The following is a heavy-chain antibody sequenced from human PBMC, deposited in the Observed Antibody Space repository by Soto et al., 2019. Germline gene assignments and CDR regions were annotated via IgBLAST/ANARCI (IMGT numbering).Heavy chain of an antibody. V-gene: IGHV3-21*01. CDR1: GFTFSSYS. J-gene: IGHJ5*02. D-gene: IGHD6-25*01. CDR3: ARVLGSVGGFDP. CDR2: ISSSSSYI. Sequence: EVQLVESGGGLVKPGGSLRLSCAASGFTFSSYSMNWVRQAPGKGLGWVSSISSSSSYIYYADSVKGRFTISRDNAKNSLELQMNSLRAEDTAVYYCARVLGSVGGFDPWGQGTLVTVSS.